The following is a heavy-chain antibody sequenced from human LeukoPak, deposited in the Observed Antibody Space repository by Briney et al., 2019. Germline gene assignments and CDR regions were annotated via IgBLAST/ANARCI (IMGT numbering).Heavy chain of an antibody. Sequence: GGSLRLSCAASGFTFSSYSMNWFRQAPVKGLEWVSSISTSSSYIYYADSVKGRFTISRDNAKNSLYLQMNSLRAEDTAVYYCARDRMVRGVIIELPDYWGQGTLVTVSS. J-gene: IGHJ4*02. CDR3: ARDRMVRGVIIELPDY. D-gene: IGHD3-10*01. V-gene: IGHV3-21*06. CDR1: GFTFSSYS. CDR2: ISTSSSYI.